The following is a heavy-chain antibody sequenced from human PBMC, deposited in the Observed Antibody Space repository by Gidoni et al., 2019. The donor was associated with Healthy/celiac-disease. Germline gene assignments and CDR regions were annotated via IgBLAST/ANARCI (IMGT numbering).Heavy chain of an antibody. CDR1: GFTFSRYS. D-gene: IGHD3-22*01. J-gene: IGHJ4*02. CDR2: ISSSSSYI. CDR3: ARGPIDYYDSSGYSPGDFDY. Sequence: EVQLVESGGGLVKPGGSLRLSCAASGFTFSRYSMKWVRQAPGKGLEWVSSISSSSSYIYYADSVKGRFTISRDNAKNSLYLQMNSLRAEDTAVYYCARGPIDYYDSSGYSPGDFDYWGQGTLVTVSS. V-gene: IGHV3-21*01.